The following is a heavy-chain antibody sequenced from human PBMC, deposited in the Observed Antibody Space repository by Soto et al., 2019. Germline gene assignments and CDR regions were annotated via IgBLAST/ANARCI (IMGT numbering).Heavy chain of an antibody. D-gene: IGHD6-13*01. Sequence: ASVKVSCKASGYTFTSYDINWVRQATGQGLEWMGWMNPNSGNTGYAQKFQGRVTMTRNTSISTAYMELSSLRSEETAVYYCARRTVKGGYSSSWSYYYGMDVWGQGTTVTVSS. J-gene: IGHJ6*02. CDR2: MNPNSGNT. CDR1: GYTFTSYD. V-gene: IGHV1-8*01. CDR3: ARRTVKGGYSSSWSYYYGMDV.